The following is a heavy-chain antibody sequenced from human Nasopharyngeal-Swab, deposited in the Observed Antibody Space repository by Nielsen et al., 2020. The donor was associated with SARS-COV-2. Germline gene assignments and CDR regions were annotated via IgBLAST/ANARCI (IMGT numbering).Heavy chain of an antibody. J-gene: IGHJ4*02. CDR2: IYYSGST. D-gene: IGHD1-26*01. V-gene: IGHV4-39*01. CDR3: AFRGPYYRVDS. Sequence: RQAPGKGLEWIGSIYYSGSTYYNPSLKSRVTISVDTSKNEFSLKLSSVTAVDTAVYYCAFRGPYYRVDSWGQGILVTVSS.